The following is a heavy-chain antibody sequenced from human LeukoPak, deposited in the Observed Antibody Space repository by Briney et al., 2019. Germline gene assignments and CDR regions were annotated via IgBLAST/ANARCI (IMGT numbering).Heavy chain of an antibody. D-gene: IGHD2-15*01. Sequence: ASAKVSCTASGYTFTGYYMHWLRQAPGQGLEWMGWINPNSGGTTYAQNFQGRVTMTRDTSISTAYMELSRLRSDDTSVYYCARDFVVVVAATPARWFDPWGQGTLVTVSS. CDR2: INPNSGGT. CDR3: ARDFVVVVAATPARWFDP. V-gene: IGHV1-2*02. J-gene: IGHJ5*02. CDR1: GYTFTGYY.